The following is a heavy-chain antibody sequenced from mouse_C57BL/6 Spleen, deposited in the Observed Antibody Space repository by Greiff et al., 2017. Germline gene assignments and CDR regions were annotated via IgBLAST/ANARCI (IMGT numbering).Heavy chain of an antibody. CDR2: ISYDGSN. CDR1: GYSITSGYY. J-gene: IGHJ1*03. CDR3: ARNDGYYEDWYFDV. V-gene: IGHV3-6*01. Sequence: EVKVEESGPGLVKPSQSLSLTCSVTGYSITSGYYWNWIRQFPGNKLEWMGYISYDGSNNYNPSLKNRISITRDTSKNQFFLKLNSVTTEDTATYYCARNDGYYEDWYFDVWGTGTTVTVSS. D-gene: IGHD2-3*01.